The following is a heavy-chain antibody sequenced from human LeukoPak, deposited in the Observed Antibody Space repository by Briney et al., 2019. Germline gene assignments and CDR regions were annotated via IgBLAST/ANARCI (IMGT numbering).Heavy chain of an antibody. J-gene: IGHJ4*02. D-gene: IGHD3-10*01. V-gene: IGHV1-46*01. CDR2: INPSGGST. CDR3: ARGYFGSGSVGFDY. Sequence: ASVKVSCKASGYIFTSYNIYWVRQAPGQGLEWMGIINPSGGSTNYAQKFQGRVTMTRDTSTSTVYMELSSLRSEDTAVYYCARGYFGSGSVGFDYWGQGTLVTVSS. CDR1: GYIFTSYN.